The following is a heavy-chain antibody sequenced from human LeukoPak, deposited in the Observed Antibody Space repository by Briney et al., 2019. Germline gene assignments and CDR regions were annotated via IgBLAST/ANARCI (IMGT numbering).Heavy chain of an antibody. D-gene: IGHD2-8*01. J-gene: IGHJ6*02. Sequence: RAGGSLRLSCAASGFTFSNYWMHWVRQAPGKGLEWLGEINHSGSTNYNPSLKSRVTISVDTSKNQFSLKLSSVTAADTAVYYCARGRKNGYYYYYGMDVWGQGTTVTVSS. CDR1: GFTFSNYW. CDR3: ARGRKNGYYYYYGMDV. CDR2: INHSGST. V-gene: IGHV4-34*01.